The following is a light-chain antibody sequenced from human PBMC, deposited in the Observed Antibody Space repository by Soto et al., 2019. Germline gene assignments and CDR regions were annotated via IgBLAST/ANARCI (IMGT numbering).Light chain of an antibody. Sequence: QSVLTQPASVSASPGQSITISCTGTSSDVGGYNFVSWYQQHAGKVPKLILYDVSKRPSGVSNRFSGSKSGNTASLTISGLQAEDGADYYCSSYTRGSTYVFGTGTKLTVL. V-gene: IGLV2-14*03. J-gene: IGLJ1*01. CDR2: DVS. CDR1: SSDVGGYNF. CDR3: SSYTRGSTYV.